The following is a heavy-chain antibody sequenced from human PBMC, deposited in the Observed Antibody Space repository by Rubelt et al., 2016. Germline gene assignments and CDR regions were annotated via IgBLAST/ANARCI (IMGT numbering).Heavy chain of an antibody. Sequence: EVQLVQSGAEVKKPGESLKISCEGSGYSFTSYWIVWVRQMPGKGLEWMGNIYPGDSDTRYSPSFQGQVTISADKSSSTAYVQWSSLKASDTAMYYCARSREPSIAVSTATWFDPWGQGTLVTVSS. J-gene: IGHJ5*02. V-gene: IGHV5-51*01. CDR1: GYSFTSYW. D-gene: IGHD6-19*01. CDR2: IYPGDSDT. CDR3: ARSREPSIAVSTATWFDP.